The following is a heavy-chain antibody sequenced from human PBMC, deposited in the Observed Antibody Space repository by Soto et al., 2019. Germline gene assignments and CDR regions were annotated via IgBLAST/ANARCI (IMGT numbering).Heavy chain of an antibody. CDR1: GFTFSSYG. J-gene: IGHJ4*02. Sequence: QVQLVESGGGVVQPGRSLRLSCAASGFTFSSYGMHWVRQAPGKGLDWVAVISYDGSNKYYADSVKGRFTISRDNSKNKLYLQMNSLRAEDTAVYYCAKDRPRYCSGGSWSKPDDYWGQGTLVTVSS. V-gene: IGHV3-30*18. D-gene: IGHD2-15*01. CDR3: AKDRPRYCSGGSWSKPDDY. CDR2: ISYDGSNK.